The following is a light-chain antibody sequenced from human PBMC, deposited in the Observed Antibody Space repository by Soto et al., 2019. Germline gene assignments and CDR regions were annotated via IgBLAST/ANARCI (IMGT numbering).Light chain of an antibody. J-gene: IGKJ2*01. Sequence: DIQMTQSPSSLSASVGDRVTITCRASQTISRYLNWYQHKPGKPPKLLIYGTSNLQSGVPSRFSGSGSGTNFTLTIGRLQPEDFGTYYCQQTNSPPHSFGQGTKLXIK. CDR3: QQTNSPPHS. CDR1: QTISRY. CDR2: GTS. V-gene: IGKV1-39*01.